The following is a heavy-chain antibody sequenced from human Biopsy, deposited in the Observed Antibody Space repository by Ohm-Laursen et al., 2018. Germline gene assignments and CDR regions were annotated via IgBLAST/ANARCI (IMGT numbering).Heavy chain of an antibody. V-gene: IGHV4-59*08. CDR3: AKHGSGWTGDDAFHI. CDR1: GGSISGSS. J-gene: IGHJ3*02. Sequence: GTLSLTCTVSGGSISGSSWSWIRQAPGKGLEWIGYISYSRDTNYNPSLKSRITISVDTSKNQFSLKLTSVTAADTAVYYCAKHGSGWTGDDAFHIWGQGTIVTVSS. D-gene: IGHD6-19*01. CDR2: ISYSRDT.